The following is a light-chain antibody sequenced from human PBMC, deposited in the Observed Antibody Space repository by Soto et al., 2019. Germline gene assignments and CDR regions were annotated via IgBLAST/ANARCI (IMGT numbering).Light chain of an antibody. V-gene: IGKV3D-20*02. CDR2: RAS. J-gene: IGKJ5*01. CDR3: QQRSNWIT. CDR1: QSVGSNY. Sequence: EVVLTQSPGTLSLSPGERATLSCRTSQSVGSNYLAWYQQKPGQAPRLLIYRASNRPPGIPDRFSGSGSGTDFTLTISSLEPEDFAVYYCQQRSNWITFGQGTRLE.